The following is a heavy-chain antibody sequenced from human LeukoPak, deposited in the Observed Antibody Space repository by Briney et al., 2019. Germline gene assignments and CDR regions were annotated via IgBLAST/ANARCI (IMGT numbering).Heavy chain of an antibody. D-gene: IGHD3-22*01. CDR2: ISAFYGNT. Sequence: ASLKGSCKASGYTFTSYGISWVQQASGQRLEWIPWISAFYGNTNYAQKLQGRVTMTTDTSTSTAYMELRSLRSDDTAVYYCARDRNGGWYYYDSSGYYSDYWGQGTLVTVSS. CDR1: GYTFTSYG. J-gene: IGHJ4*02. V-gene: IGHV1-18*04. CDR3: ARDRNGGWYYYDSSGYYSDY.